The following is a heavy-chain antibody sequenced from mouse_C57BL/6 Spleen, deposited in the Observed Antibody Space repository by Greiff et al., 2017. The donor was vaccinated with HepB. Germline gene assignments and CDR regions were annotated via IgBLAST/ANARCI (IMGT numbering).Heavy chain of an antibody. V-gene: IGHV1-64*01. Sequence: QVHVKQPGAELVKPGASVKLSCKASGYTFTSYWMHWVKQRPGQGLEWIGMIHPNSGSTNYNEKFKSKATLTVDKSSSTAYMQLSSLTSEDSAVYYCATVVATRGAMDYWGQGTSVTVSS. J-gene: IGHJ4*01. CDR1: GYTFTSYW. D-gene: IGHD1-1*01. CDR2: IHPNSGST. CDR3: ATVVATRGAMDY.